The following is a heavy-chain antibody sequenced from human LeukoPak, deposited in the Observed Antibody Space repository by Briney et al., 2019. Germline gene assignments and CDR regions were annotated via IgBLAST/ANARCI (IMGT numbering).Heavy chain of an antibody. J-gene: IGHJ4*02. CDR3: ARDPYYDSSGYLD. CDR1: GGSISSGDYY. Sequence: SQTLSLTCTVSGGSISSGDYYWSWIRQPPGKGLEWIGYIYYSGSTYYNPSLKSRVTISVDTSKNQFSLKLSSVTAADTAVYYCARDPYYDSSGYLDWGQGTLVTVSS. CDR2: IYYSGST. V-gene: IGHV4-30-4*08. D-gene: IGHD3-22*01.